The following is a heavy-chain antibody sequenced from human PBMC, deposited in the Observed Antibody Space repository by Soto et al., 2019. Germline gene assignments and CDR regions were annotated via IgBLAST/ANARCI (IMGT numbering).Heavy chain of an antibody. CDR2: ISGYNGNT. V-gene: IGHV1-18*01. D-gene: IGHD6-19*01. Sequence: QVQLVQSGAEVKKPGASVTVSCKTSGYTFGTYGINGLRQAPGQGLEWMGWISGYNGNTNYAQTAQGRVTMTTDTSTGTVYMELRSLKSDDTAIYYCSRFIMVGGWFDPNYYHGMDVWGQGTTVTVSS. J-gene: IGHJ6*02. CDR3: SRFIMVGGWFDPNYYHGMDV. CDR1: GYTFGTYG.